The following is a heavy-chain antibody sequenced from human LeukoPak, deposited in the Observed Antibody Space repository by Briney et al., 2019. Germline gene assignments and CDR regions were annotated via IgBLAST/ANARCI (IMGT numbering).Heavy chain of an antibody. Sequence: GGSLRLSCAASGFTFSSYGMHWVRQAPGKGLEGVAVISYDGSNKYYADSVKGRFTISRDNSKNTLYLQMNSLRTEDTAVYYCARGQRAHVEWSNYMDVWGKGTTVIVSS. J-gene: IGHJ6*03. CDR2: ISYDGSNK. CDR3: ARGQRAHVEWSNYMDV. D-gene: IGHD3-3*01. V-gene: IGHV3-30*03. CDR1: GFTFSSYG.